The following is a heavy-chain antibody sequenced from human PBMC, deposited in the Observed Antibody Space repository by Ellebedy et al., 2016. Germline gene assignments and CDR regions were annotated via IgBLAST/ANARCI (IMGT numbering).Heavy chain of an antibody. J-gene: IGHJ4*02. CDR2: ISRSSATI. CDR1: GFTFSDYF. CDR3: ARATVVTGSDY. V-gene: IGHV3-11*01. D-gene: IGHD4-23*01. Sequence: GGSLRLSXAASGFTFSDYFMNWIRQAPGKGLEWISYISRSSATIDYADSVKGRFTISRDNAKNSLYLQMNSLRAEDTAVYYCARATVVTGSDYWGQGTPVTVAS.